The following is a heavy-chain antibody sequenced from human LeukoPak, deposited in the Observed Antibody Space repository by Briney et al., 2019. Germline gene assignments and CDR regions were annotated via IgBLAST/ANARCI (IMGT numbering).Heavy chain of an antibody. J-gene: IGHJ4*02. CDR1: GFTFSDYS. CDR3: AKLKLRGYKAPFDY. Sequence: GGSLRLSCAVSGFTFSDYSMNWVRQPPGKGLEWISYISTGGQTIYYADSVEGRFTISRDNAKKSLYLQMNSLRAEDTAVYYCAKLKLRGYKAPFDYWGQGTLVTVSS. D-gene: IGHD5-12*01. CDR2: ISTGGQTI. V-gene: IGHV3-48*01.